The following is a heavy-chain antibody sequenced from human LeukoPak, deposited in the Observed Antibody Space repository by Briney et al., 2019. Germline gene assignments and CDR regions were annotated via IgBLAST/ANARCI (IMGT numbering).Heavy chain of an antibody. CDR2: ISGGGTT. CDR3: VRNLPMDY. V-gene: IGHV3-64D*06. CDR1: GFTFSSYP. D-gene: IGHD1-14*01. J-gene: IGHJ4*02. Sequence: PGGSLRLSCSASGFTFSSYPMHCVRQAPGKGLEYVSSISGGGTTDYADSVRGRLTISRDNSKNTLYLQMSSLSPEDTAVYYRVRNLPMDYWGQGTLVTVSS.